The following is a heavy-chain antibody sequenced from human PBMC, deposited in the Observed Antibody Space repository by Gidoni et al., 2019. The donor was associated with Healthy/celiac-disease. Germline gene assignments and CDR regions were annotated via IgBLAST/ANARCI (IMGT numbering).Heavy chain of an antibody. CDR3: AKEHGGIRFLEWLSPSKYYFDY. CDR1: GFTFSSYG. CDR2: ISYDGSNK. D-gene: IGHD3-3*01. J-gene: IGHJ4*02. V-gene: IGHV3-30*18. Sequence: QVQLVESGGGVVQPGRSLRLSCAASGFTFSSYGMNWVRQAPGKGLEWVAVISYDGSNKYYADSVKGRFTISRDNSKNTLYLQMNSLRAEDTAVYYCAKEHGGIRFLEWLSPSKYYFDYWGQGTLVTVSS.